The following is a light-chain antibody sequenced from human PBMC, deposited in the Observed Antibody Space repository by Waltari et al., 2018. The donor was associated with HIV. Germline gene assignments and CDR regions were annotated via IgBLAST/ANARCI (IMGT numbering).Light chain of an antibody. CDR2: GNN. V-gene: IGLV1-44*01. CDR1: SSNIGVNT. Sequence: QSVLTQPPSASGTPGQRVTISCSGRSSNIGVNTVNWYQQLPGTAPKLLIYGNNPRPSGVPDRFSGSKSGASASLAISGLQSEDEADYYCAAWDDSLKGWVFGGGTKLTVL. CDR3: AAWDDSLKGWV. J-gene: IGLJ3*02.